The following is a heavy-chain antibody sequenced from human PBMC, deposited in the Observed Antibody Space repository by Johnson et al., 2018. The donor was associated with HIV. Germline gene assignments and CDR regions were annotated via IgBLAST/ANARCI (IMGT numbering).Heavy chain of an antibody. V-gene: IGHV3-7*03. CDR1: GFTFSSYW. J-gene: IGHJ3*02. CDR3: VRVGKYCGGDCYSGVDAYDI. Sequence: VQLVESGGGLVQPGGSLRLSCVASGFTFSSYWMSWVRQVPGKAPEWVANIKSDGSEKYYVDSVKGRLTFSRYNAKNSLYLQMNSLRVEDTALYYWVRVGKYCGGDCYSGVDAYDIWGQGTVVIVSS. D-gene: IGHD2-21*02. CDR2: IKSDGSEK.